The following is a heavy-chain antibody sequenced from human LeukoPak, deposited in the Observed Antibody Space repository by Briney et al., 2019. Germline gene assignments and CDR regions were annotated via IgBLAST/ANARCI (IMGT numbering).Heavy chain of an antibody. J-gene: IGHJ3*02. CDR2: IYYNGST. Sequence: SETLSLTCTVSGGSISSYYWSWIRQPPGKGLEWIGYIYYNGSTNYNPSLKSRVTISVDTSKNQFSLKLSSVTAADTAVYYCAREPKETYYYDSSGFAFDIWGQGTMVTVSS. CDR1: GGSISSYY. V-gene: IGHV4-59*01. CDR3: AREPKETYYYDSSGFAFDI. D-gene: IGHD3-22*01.